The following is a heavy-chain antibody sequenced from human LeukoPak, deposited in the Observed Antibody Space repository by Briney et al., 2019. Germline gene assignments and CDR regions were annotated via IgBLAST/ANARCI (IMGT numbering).Heavy chain of an antibody. Sequence: SETLSLTCTVSGGSISSSSYYWGWIRQPPGKGLEWIGSIYYSGGTYYNPSLKSRVAISVDTSKNQFSLKLSSVTAADTAVYYCARRPSMVTYYYYYGMDVWGQGTTVTVSS. J-gene: IGHJ6*02. CDR1: GGSISSSSYY. D-gene: IGHD5-18*01. V-gene: IGHV4-39*01. CDR3: ARRPSMVTYYYYYGMDV. CDR2: IYYSGGT.